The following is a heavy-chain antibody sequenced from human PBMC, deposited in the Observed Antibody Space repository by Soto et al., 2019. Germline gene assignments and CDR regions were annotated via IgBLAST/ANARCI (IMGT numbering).Heavy chain of an antibody. CDR3: ASGITMVRGVIY. D-gene: IGHD3-10*01. CDR2: SIPIFGTA. CDR1: GGTFNNYP. J-gene: IGHJ4*02. Sequence: SVKVSCKASGGTFNNYPITWVRQAPGEGLEWMGGSIPIFGTANYAQKFQGRVTITADESTSTAYMELSSLRSEDTAVYYCASGITMVRGVIYWGQGTLVTVSS. V-gene: IGHV1-69*13.